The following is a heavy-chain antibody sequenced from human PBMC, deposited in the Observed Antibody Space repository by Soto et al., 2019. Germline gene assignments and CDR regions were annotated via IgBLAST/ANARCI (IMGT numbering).Heavy chain of an antibody. J-gene: IGHJ4*02. CDR2: INHSGST. Sequence: PSETLSLTCAVYGGSFSGYYWSWIRQPPGKGLEWIGEINHSGSTNYNPSLKSRVTISVDTSKNQFSLKLSSVTAADTAVYYCARGLGSSSGFDYWGQGTLVTVSS. CDR3: ARGLGSSSGFDY. D-gene: IGHD6-6*01. CDR1: GGSFSGYY. V-gene: IGHV4-34*01.